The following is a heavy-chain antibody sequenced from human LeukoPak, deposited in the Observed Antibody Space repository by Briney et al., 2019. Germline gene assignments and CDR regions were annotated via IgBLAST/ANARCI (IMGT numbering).Heavy chain of an antibody. CDR1: GFTFSAHW. V-gene: IGHV3-74*01. CDR2: INNDGSST. D-gene: IGHD4-17*01. Sequence: GGSLRLSCAASGFTFSAHWMHWVRQAPGKGLLWVSRINNDGSSTTYADSVKGRFTISRDDAKNTLYLQMNSLRAEDTAVYYCVREVSGDPWHNWFAPWGQGTMVTVSS. CDR3: VREVSGDPWHNWFAP. J-gene: IGHJ5*02.